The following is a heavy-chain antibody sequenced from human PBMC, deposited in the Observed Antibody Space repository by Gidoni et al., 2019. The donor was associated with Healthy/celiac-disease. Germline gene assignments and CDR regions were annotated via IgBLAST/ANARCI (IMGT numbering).Heavy chain of an antibody. D-gene: IGHD3-22*01. J-gene: IGHJ6*02. CDR3: ARSYYDSSGYPLYYYYYGMDV. V-gene: IGHV1-69*06. CDR2: IIPIFGTA. CDR1: GGTFSSYA. Sequence: QVQLVQSGAEVKKPGSSVKVSCKASGGTFSSYAISWVRQAPGQGLEWMGGIIPIFGTANYAQKFQGRVTITADKSTSTAYMELSSLRSEDTAVYYCARSYYDSSGYPLYYYYYGMDVWGQGTTVTVSS.